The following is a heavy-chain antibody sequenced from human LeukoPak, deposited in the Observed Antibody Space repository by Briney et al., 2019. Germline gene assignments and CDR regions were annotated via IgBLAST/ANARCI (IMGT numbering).Heavy chain of an antibody. CDR3: ARLRFGDYPYYFDD. V-gene: IGHV4-61*01. D-gene: IGHD3-10*01. J-gene: IGHJ4*02. CDR1: GVSVSSGSSY. Sequence: SETLSLTCTVSGVSVSSGSSYWSWVRQPPGKGLEWIGYMYYTGSTNYNPSLKSRVTISINTSTNQFSLKLSSVTAADRAVYYCARLRFGDYPYYFDDWGQGTLVTVSS. CDR2: MYYTGST.